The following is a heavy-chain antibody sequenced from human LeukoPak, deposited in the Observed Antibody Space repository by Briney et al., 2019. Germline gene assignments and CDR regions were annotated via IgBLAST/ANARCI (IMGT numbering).Heavy chain of an antibody. CDR2: INSDGSRT. D-gene: IGHD2-15*01. CDR1: GFTFSSHW. J-gene: IGHJ4*02. CDR3: AKPQYCSGGSCYWGFDY. V-gene: IGHV3-74*01. Sequence: GGFLRLSCAVSGFTFSSHWMHWVRHTPGKGLLWVSGINSDGSRTNYADSVKGRFTISRDNAKNTLYLQMNSLRAEDTAVYYCAKPQYCSGGSCYWGFDYWGQGTLVTVSS.